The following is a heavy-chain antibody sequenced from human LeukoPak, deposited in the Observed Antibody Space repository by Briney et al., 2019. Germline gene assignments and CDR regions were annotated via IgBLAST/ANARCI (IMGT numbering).Heavy chain of an antibody. J-gene: IGHJ3*02. V-gene: IGHV3-23*01. CDR3: ARDLWASDAFDI. Sequence: PGGSLRLSCAASGFTFSSYAMSWVRQAPGKGLEWVSALSGNGGSTYYIGSVKGRFTISRDNSKNTLYLQMNSLRAEDTAVYYCARDLWASDAFDIWGQGTMVTISS. CDR1: GFTFSSYA. CDR2: LSGNGGST. D-gene: IGHD3-16*01.